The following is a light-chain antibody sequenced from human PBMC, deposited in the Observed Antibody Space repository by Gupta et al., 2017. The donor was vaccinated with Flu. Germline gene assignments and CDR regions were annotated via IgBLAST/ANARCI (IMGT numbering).Light chain of an antibody. Sequence: DIVMTQSPDSLAVSLGERATINCKSSQSVLYRSNNQNYLAWYQQKPGQTPKLLIYRASTRESGVPDRFSGSGSGTDFTLTISSLQAEDVAVYYCQQYYSTPLYTFGQGTKLEIK. CDR2: RAS. CDR3: QQYYSTPLYT. J-gene: IGKJ2*01. V-gene: IGKV4-1*01. CDR1: QSVLYRSNNQNY.